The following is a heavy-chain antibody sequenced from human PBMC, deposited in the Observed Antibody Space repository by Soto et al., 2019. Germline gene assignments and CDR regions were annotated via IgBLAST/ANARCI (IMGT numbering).Heavy chain of an antibody. J-gene: IGHJ4*02. Sequence: EVQLVESGGGLVQPGGSLRLSCAASGFTFSSYSMNWVRQAPGKGLEWVSYISSSSSTIYYEDSVKGRFTISRDNAKNSLYLQMNSLRAEDTAVYYCARDLNLGSFDYWGQGTLVTVSS. CDR3: ARDLNLGSFDY. V-gene: IGHV3-48*01. CDR1: GFTFSSYS. CDR2: ISSSSSTI.